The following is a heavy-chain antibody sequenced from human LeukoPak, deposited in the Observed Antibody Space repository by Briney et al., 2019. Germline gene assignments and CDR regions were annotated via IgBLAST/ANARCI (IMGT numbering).Heavy chain of an antibody. CDR2: IYYSGST. D-gene: IGHD3-10*01. CDR3: ARSETMVRGVHDY. J-gene: IGHJ4*02. Sequence: SETLSLTCTVSGGSISSYYWSWIRQPPGRGLEWIGYIYYSGSTNYNPSLKSRVTISVDTSKNQFSLKLSSVTAADTAVYYCARSETMVRGVHDYWGQGTLVTVSS. V-gene: IGHV4-59*01. CDR1: GGSISSYY.